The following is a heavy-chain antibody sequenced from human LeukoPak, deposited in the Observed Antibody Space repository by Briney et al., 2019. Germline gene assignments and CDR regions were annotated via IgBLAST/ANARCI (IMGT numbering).Heavy chain of an antibody. J-gene: IGHJ4*02. D-gene: IGHD4-11*01. CDR2: VSVEGIGR. V-gene: IGHV3-30*04. CDR1: GFTFSSYT. CDR3: ATVTKVDFDY. Sequence: GSLRLSCAASGFTFSSYTMYWFRQAPGKGLEWVASVSVEGIGRYFPGSVEGRFTISRDNSKNTVYLQMNNVRIEDTAVYFCATVTKVDFDYWGRGTLVTVSS.